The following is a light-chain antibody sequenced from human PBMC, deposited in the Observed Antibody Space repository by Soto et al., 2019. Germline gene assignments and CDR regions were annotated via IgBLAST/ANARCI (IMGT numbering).Light chain of an antibody. J-gene: IGLJ1*01. CDR2: DVS. CDR1: SSDVGGYNY. CDR3: SSYTSSGTLV. V-gene: IGLV2-14*01. Sequence: QSALTQPASVSGSPGQSITISCTGTSSDVGGYNYVSWYQQHPDKAPKLMIYDVSNRPSGVSNRFSGSKSGNTASLTISGLQAEYEADYYCSSYTSSGTLVFGTGTKVTVL.